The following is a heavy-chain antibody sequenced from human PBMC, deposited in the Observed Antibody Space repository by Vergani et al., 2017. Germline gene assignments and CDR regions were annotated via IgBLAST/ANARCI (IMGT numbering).Heavy chain of an antibody. CDR1: GFTFSSYE. V-gene: IGHV3-48*03. J-gene: IGHJ4*02. D-gene: IGHD6-13*01. Sequence: EVQLVESGGGLVQPGGSLRLSCAASGFTFSSYEMNWVRQAPGKALEWASYISSSGSTIYYADSVKGRFTISRDHAKNSLYLQMNSLRAEDTAVYYCARDPAYSSRTFDYWGQGTLVTVSS. CDR2: ISSSGSTI. CDR3: ARDPAYSSRTFDY.